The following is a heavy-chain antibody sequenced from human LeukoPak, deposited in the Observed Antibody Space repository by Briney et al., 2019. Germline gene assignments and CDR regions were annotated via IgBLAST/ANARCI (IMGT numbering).Heavy chain of an antibody. V-gene: IGHV3-23*01. Sequence: GGSLRLSCAASGFTFSSYAMSWVRQPPGKGREWVSAISGIGGSPSYAGSVKGRFTISRDNSKNTLNLPMNRLRAEDTAVYYCAKGHAIHYGSGSYYAVPFDYGGEGTLVTVSS. CDR3: AKGHAIHYGSGSYYAVPFDY. D-gene: IGHD3-10*01. CDR2: ISGIGGSP. CDR1: GFTFSSYA. J-gene: IGHJ4*02.